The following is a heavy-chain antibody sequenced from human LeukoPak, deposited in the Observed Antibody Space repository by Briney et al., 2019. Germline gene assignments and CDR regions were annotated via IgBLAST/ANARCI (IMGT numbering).Heavy chain of an antibody. V-gene: IGHV3-48*01. CDR1: GFTFSSYE. D-gene: IGHD3-22*01. CDR2: ISSSSSTI. Sequence: GGSLRLSCAASGFTFSSYEMNWVRQAPGKGLKWVSYISSSSSTIYYADSVKGRFTISRDNAKNSLYLQMNSLRAEDTAVYYCARGRSYDSSGYYPDPFDYWGQGTLLTVSS. J-gene: IGHJ4*02. CDR3: ARGRSYDSSGYYPDPFDY.